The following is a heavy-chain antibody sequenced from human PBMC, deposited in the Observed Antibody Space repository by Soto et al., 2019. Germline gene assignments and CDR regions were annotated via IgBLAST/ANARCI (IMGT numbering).Heavy chain of an antibody. CDR3: AREKGYYHDSSGPFDY. J-gene: IGHJ4*02. Sequence: PSETLSLTCTVSGGSFKSGSYSWSWIRQPPGKGLEWIGYVYHTGRTSYNPSLKSRVSISMDTSKNQFSLNLDSVTAADTAVYYCAREKGYYHDSSGPFDYWGLGTLVTVSS. CDR2: VYHTGRT. D-gene: IGHD3-22*01. V-gene: IGHV4-61*01. CDR1: GGSFKSGSYS.